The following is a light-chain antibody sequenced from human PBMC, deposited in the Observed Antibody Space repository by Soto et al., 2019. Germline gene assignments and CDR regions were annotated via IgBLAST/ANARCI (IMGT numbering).Light chain of an antibody. CDR1: QSVSSRY. CDR3: QQYNSYSIT. Sequence: EIVLTQSPGPLSLSPGERATLSCRASQSVSSRYSAWYQQKPGQAPRLLIYGASNRATGIPDRFSGSGSGTDFTLTISSLQPDDFATYYCQQYNSYSITFGQGTRLEIK. J-gene: IGKJ5*01. V-gene: IGKV3-20*01. CDR2: GAS.